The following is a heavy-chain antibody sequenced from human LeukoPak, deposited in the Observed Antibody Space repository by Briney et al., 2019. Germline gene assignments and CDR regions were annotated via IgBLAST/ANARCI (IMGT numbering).Heavy chain of an antibody. CDR2: IYHSGST. D-gene: IGHD2-15*01. J-gene: IGHJ5*02. V-gene: IGHV4-38-2*02. CDR3: ASYCSGGSCYSQRNWFDP. Sequence: PSETLSLTCTVSGYSISSGYYWGWNRQPPGKGLEWIGSIYHSGSTYYNPSLKSRVTISVDTSKNQFSLKLSSVTAADTAVYYCASYCSGGSCYSQRNWFDPWGQGTLVTVSS. CDR1: GYSISSGYY.